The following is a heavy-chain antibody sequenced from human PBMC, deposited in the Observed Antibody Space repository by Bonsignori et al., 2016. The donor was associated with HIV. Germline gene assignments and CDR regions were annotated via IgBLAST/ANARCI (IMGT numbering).Heavy chain of an antibody. CDR2: IRNEGSDK. D-gene: IGHD6-6*01. V-gene: IGHV3-30*02. J-gene: IGHJ3*02. Sequence: GGSLRLSCAASGFTFSSYGMHWVRQAPGRGLEWVAFIRNEGSDKYYADSVKGRFTISRDNSKNTLYLQMNSLRDDDTAVYYCAKSYAGAARPVQYAFDIWGQGTMVTVSS. CDR3: AKSYAGAARPVQYAFDI. CDR1: GFTFSSYG.